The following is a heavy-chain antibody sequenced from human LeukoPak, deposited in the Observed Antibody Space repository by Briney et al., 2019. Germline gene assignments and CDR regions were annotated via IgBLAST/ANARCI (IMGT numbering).Heavy chain of an antibody. CDR1: GFTFSSYA. CDR3: ARGDSSSWYYFDY. J-gene: IGHJ4*02. V-gene: IGHV3-30-3*01. Sequence: GRPLRLSCAASGFTFSSYAMHWVRQAPGKGLEWVAVISYDGSNKYYADSVKGRFTISRDNSKNTLYLQMNSLRAEDTAVYYCARGDSSSWYYFDYWGQGTLVTVSS. D-gene: IGHD6-13*01. CDR2: ISYDGSNK.